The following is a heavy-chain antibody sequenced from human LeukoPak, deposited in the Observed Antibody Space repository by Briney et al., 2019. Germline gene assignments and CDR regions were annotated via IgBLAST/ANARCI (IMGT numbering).Heavy chain of an antibody. CDR1: GGSISSSSYY. D-gene: IGHD3-16*01. Sequence: SETLSLTCTVSGGSISSSSYYWGWIRQPPGKGLEWIGSIYYSGSTNYNPSLKSRVTISVDTSKNQFSLKLSSVTAADTAVYYCARAGFRGELWRWFDPWGQGTLVTVSS. V-gene: IGHV4-39*07. J-gene: IGHJ5*02. CDR2: IYYSGST. CDR3: ARAGFRGELWRWFDP.